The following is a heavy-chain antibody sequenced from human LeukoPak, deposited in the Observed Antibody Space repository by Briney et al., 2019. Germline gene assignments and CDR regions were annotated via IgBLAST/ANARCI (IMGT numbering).Heavy chain of an antibody. CDR3: AKRFLTSLGYCSGGSCYFLDY. CDR2: ISSGGGSK. J-gene: IGHJ4*02. Sequence: GGSLRLSCAASGFTFSSYAMSWVRQAPGKGLEWVSGISSGGGSKYYADSVKGRFTISRDNSKSTLYLQMNSLRAEDTAVYYCAKRFLTSLGYCSGGSCYFLDYWGQGTLVTVSS. CDR1: GFTFSSYA. V-gene: IGHV3-23*01. D-gene: IGHD2-15*01.